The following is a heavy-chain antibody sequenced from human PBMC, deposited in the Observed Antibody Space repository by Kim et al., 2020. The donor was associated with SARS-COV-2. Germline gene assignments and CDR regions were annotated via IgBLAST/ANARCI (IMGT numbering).Heavy chain of an antibody. Sequence: GGSLRLSCAASGFTVSSNYMSWVRQAPGKGLEWVSVIYSGGSTYYADSVKGRFTISRDNSKNTLYLQMNSLRAEDTAVYYCAAPLPPMVRGVPGWYGMDVWGQGTTVTVSS. J-gene: IGHJ6*02. CDR2: IYSGGST. CDR1: GFTVSSNY. V-gene: IGHV3-66*02. D-gene: IGHD3-10*01. CDR3: AAPLPPMVRGVPGWYGMDV.